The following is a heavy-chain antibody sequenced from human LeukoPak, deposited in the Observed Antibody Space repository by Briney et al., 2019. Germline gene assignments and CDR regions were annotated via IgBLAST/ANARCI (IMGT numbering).Heavy chain of an antibody. D-gene: IGHD2-21*01. V-gene: IGHV4-61*02. CDR1: GGSISSGSYY. CDR2: IYTSGST. J-gene: IGHJ6*03. CDR3: ARSQGVIRGYYMDV. Sequence: SETLSLTCTVSGGSISSGSYYWSWIRQPAGKGLEWIGRIYTSGSTNYNPSLKSRVTISVDTSKNQFSLKLSSVTAADTAVYYCARSQGVIRGYYMDVWGKGTTVTVSS.